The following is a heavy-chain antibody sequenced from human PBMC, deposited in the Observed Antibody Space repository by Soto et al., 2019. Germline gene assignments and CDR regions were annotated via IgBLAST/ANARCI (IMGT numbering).Heavy chain of an antibody. CDR1: GFTFSDYA. V-gene: IGHV3-30-3*01. J-gene: IGHJ4*02. CDR3: ARDSSSWIY. Sequence: QVQLVESVGGVVQSGRSLRLSCAASGFTFSDYAIHWVRQAPGKGLEWVAVISYDGSTKYYADSVKGRFTISRDNSKNTLYLQLNSLRTEDTAVYYCARDSSSWIYWGQGTLVTVSS. CDR2: ISYDGSTK. D-gene: IGHD6-13*01.